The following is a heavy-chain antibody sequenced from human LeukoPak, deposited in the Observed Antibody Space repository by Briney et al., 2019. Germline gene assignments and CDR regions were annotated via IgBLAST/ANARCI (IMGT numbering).Heavy chain of an antibody. CDR3: ARAVSGTLGGAFDI. Sequence: ASLKVSCKASGHTFIDYFIHCMRQAPGQGLEWLGWINPNSGVTRYAQKFQDRVTMTRDTAAYMELSSLTSDDTAVYYCARAVSGTLGGAFDIWGQGTAVTVSS. CDR1: GHTFIDYF. D-gene: IGHD1-7*01. J-gene: IGHJ3*02. CDR2: INPNSGVT. V-gene: IGHV1-2*02.